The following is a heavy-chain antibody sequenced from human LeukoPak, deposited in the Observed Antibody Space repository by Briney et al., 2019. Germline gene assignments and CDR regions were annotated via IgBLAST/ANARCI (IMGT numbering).Heavy chain of an antibody. V-gene: IGHV4-38-2*02. CDR3: ARVGIQRFFGNTFTIDQ. CDR2: IFHTGST. D-gene: IGHD3-3*01. J-gene: IGHJ4*02. CDR1: GYSISSNYF. Sequence: SETLSLTCSVSGYSISSNYFWGWIRQPPGKGLEWIGNIFHTGSTSYNPSLKSRVTISVDTSKNQFSLRLTSVTAADTAFYYCARVGIQRFFGNTFTIDQWGQGTLVTVSS.